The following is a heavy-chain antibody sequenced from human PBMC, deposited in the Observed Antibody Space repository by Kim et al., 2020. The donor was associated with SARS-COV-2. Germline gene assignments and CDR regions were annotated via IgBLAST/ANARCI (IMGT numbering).Heavy chain of an antibody. V-gene: IGHV3-74*01. J-gene: IGHJ4*02. Sequence: TYYEDAVKGRFTISSDNAKNTMYLQMNRRRAEDTAVYYCARGSGNFGDFDYWGQGTLVTVSS. CDR2: T. CDR3: ARGSGNFGDFDY. D-gene: IGHD3-10*01.